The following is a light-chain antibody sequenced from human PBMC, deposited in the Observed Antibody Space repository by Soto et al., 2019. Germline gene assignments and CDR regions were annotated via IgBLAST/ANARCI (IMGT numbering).Light chain of an antibody. Sequence: SYELTQPPSVSVSPGQTASITCSGDKWGDKYACWYQQKPGQSPVLVIYQDSKRPSGIPERFSGSNSGNTATLTISGTQAMDEADYYCHAWDSSAYVVFGGGTKLTV. CDR2: QDS. CDR1: KWGDKY. V-gene: IGLV3-1*01. CDR3: HAWDSSAYVV. J-gene: IGLJ2*01.